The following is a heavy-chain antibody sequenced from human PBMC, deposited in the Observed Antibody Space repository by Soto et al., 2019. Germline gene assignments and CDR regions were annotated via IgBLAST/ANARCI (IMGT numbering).Heavy chain of an antibody. Sequence: GGSLRLSCAASGFTFSSYAMSWVRQAPGKGLEWVSAISGSGGSTYYADSVKGRFTISRDNSKNTLYLQMNSLRAEDTAVYYCAKDRSRIQLWTKLDYWGQGTLVTVSS. CDR3: AKDRSRIQLWTKLDY. J-gene: IGHJ4*02. D-gene: IGHD5-18*01. CDR1: GFTFSSYA. V-gene: IGHV3-23*01. CDR2: ISGSGGST.